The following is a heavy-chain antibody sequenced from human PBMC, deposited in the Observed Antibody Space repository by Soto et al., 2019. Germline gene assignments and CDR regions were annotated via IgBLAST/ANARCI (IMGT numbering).Heavy chain of an antibody. Sequence: HPGGSLRLSCAASGFTFSRYGMHWVRQAPGRGLEWVAVIWYDGSNIYYADSVKGRFTISRDNSKDTLDLQMNSLRAEDTAVYYCARDREQWLVGYYFDYWGQVTLVTVSS. J-gene: IGHJ4*02. CDR1: GFTFSRYG. CDR2: IWYDGSNI. CDR3: ARDREQWLVGYYFDY. D-gene: IGHD6-19*01. V-gene: IGHV3-33*01.